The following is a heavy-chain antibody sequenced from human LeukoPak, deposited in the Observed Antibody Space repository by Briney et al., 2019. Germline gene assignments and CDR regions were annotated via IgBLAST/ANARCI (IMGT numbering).Heavy chain of an antibody. J-gene: IGHJ6*02. V-gene: IGHV5-51*01. CDR2: IYPGDSDT. CDR1: GYSFTSYW. CDR3: ASLTAAGSWGYGMDV. D-gene: IGHD6-13*01. Sequence: GESLKISCKGSGYSFTSYWIGWVRQMPGKGPEWMGIIYPGDSDTRYSPSFQGQVTISADKSISTAYLQWSSPKASDTAMYYCASLTAAGSWGYGMDVWGQGTTVTVSS.